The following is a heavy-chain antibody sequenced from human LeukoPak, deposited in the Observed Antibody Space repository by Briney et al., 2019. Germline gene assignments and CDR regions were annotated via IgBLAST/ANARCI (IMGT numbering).Heavy chain of an antibody. CDR3: ARARIGAALIFDY. J-gene: IGHJ4*02. CDR2: IKQDGSEK. D-gene: IGHD6-13*01. V-gene: IGHV3-7*01. CDR1: GFTFSSFW. Sequence: GGSLRLSCAASGFTFSSFWMTWVRQAPGKGLEWVANIKQDGSEKYYVDSVKGRFTISRDNAKNSLYLQMYSLRAEDTAVYYCARARIGAALIFDYWGQGTLVTVSS.